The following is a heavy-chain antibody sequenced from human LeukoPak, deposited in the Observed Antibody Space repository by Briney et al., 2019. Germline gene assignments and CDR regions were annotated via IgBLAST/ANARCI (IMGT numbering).Heavy chain of an antibody. D-gene: IGHD2-15*01. J-gene: IGHJ5*02. Sequence: PSETLSLTCAVYGGSFSGYYWSWIRQPPGKGLEWIGEINHSGSTNYNPSLKSRVTISVDTSKNQFSLKLSSVTAADTAVYYCARGMILGYCSGGSCYSIRNWFDPWGQGSLVTVSS. V-gene: IGHV4-34*01. CDR2: INHSGST. CDR1: GGSFSGYY. CDR3: ARGMILGYCSGGSCYSIRNWFDP.